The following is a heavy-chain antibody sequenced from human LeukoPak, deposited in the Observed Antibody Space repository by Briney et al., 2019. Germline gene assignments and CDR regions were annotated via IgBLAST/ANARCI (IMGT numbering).Heavy chain of an antibody. Sequence: PGGTLRLSCAASGFTFSSYSMNWVRQAPGKGREGVSYIGSGSGTIYYADSVKGRFTISRDNVKNSVYLQMNSLRDEDTAVYYCARVVVTGIFSVGYWGRRILDTVSS. CDR3: ARVVVTGIFSVGY. D-gene: IGHD2-21*02. V-gene: IGHV3-48*02. J-gene: IGHJ4*02. CDR1: GFTFSSYS. CDR2: IGSGSGTI.